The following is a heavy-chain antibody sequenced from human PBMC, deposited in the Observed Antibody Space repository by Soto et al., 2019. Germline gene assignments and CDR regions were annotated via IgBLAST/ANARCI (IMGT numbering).Heavy chain of an antibody. D-gene: IGHD2-8*01. CDR2: ISSSSSYI. CDR1: GFTFSSYS. CDR3: ARDTHCTNGVCYPYYFDY. V-gene: IGHV3-21*01. J-gene: IGHJ4*02. Sequence: GGSLRLSCAASGFTFSSYSMNWVRRAPGKGLEWVSSISSSSSYIYYADSVKGRFTISRDNAKNSLYLQMNSLRAEDTAVYYCARDTHCTNGVCYPYYFDYWGQGTLVTVSS.